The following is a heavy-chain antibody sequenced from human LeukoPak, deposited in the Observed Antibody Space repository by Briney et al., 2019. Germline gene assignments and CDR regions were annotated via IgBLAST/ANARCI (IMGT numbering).Heavy chain of an antibody. V-gene: IGHV4-61*08. D-gene: IGHD2/OR15-2a*01. CDR1: GGSISSGDYY. CDR2: IYYSGST. J-gene: IGHJ4*02. Sequence: SETLSLTCTVSGGSISSGDYYWSWIRQPPGKGLEWIGYIYYSGSTNYNPSLKSRVTISVDTSKNQFSLKLSSVTAADTAVYYCARETRDPFSGGRTFDYWGQGTLVTVSS. CDR3: ARETRDPFSGGRTFDY.